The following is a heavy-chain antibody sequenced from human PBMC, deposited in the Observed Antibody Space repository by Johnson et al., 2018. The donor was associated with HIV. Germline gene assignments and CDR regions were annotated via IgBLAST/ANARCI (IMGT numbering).Heavy chain of an antibody. Sequence: VQLLESGGGVVRPGGSLRLSCAVSGFTFDDYDMSWVRQAPGKGLDWVSGINWNGGSTVYADSVKGRFTISRDNAKNSLYLQMNSLRADDTALYYCARDRLGDYDAFDIWGQGTMVTVSS. V-gene: IGHV3-20*04. D-gene: IGHD4-17*01. CDR3: ARDRLGDYDAFDI. J-gene: IGHJ3*02. CDR1: GFTFDDYD. CDR2: INWNGGST.